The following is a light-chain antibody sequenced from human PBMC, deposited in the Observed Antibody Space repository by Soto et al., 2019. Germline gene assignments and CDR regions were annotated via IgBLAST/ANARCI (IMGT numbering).Light chain of an antibody. Sequence: QSVLTQPPSVSGSPGQSGTISCPWISSNIGAGYDVHWYQQLPGTAPKLLIYGNSNRPSGVPDRFSGSESGTSASLAITGLQAEDEADYYCQSYDSSLSGYVFGTGTKVTVL. CDR3: QSYDSSLSGYV. J-gene: IGLJ1*01. CDR2: GNS. CDR1: SSNIGAGYD. V-gene: IGLV1-40*01.